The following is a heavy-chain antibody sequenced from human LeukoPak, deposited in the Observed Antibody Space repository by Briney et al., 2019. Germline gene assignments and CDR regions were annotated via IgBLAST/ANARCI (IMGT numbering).Heavy chain of an antibody. V-gene: IGHV3-21*01. CDR3: ARALATLTYEGY. CDR1: GFTFSSYT. D-gene: IGHD3-3*01. J-gene: IGHJ4*02. Sequence: PGGSLRLSCAASGFTFSSYTMHWIRQAPGKGLEWVSSISGSNSYIFYADSVKGRFTVSRDNAKDSLYLQMNSLRAEDTAVYYCARALATLTYEGYWGQGTLVTVSS. CDR2: ISGSNSYI.